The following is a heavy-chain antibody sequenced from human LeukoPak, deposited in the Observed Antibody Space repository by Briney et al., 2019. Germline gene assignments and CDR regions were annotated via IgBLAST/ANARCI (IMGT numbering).Heavy chain of an antibody. D-gene: IGHD3-16*01. V-gene: IGHV3-7*01. CDR1: GFTFSSYW. CDR3: ASQSYARFDP. CDR2: IQPDGSEQ. J-gene: IGHJ5*02. Sequence: GGSLRLSCAASGFTFSSYWMSWVRQAPGKGLEWVGNIQPDGSEQYPVDSVKGRFTISRDNARNSMFLQMNSLRVEDTAVYYCASQSYARFDPWGQGTLVTVSS.